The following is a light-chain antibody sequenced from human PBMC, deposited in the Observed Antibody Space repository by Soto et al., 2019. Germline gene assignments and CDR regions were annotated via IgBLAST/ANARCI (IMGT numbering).Light chain of an antibody. Sequence: EIVLTQSPATLSLSPGERATLSCRASQSVTNNYLAWYQQTAGQAPRLLIYFASNMTAGPTDRVSGSGSGAAFTLTINRLEPEDFAVYFWQQDGSSPWTFGQGTKVDFK. CDR2: FAS. J-gene: IGKJ1*01. V-gene: IGKV3-20*01. CDR3: QQDGSSPWT. CDR1: QSVTNNY.